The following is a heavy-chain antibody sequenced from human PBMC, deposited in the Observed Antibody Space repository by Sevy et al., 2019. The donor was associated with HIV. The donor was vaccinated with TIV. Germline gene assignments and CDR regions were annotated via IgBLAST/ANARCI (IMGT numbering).Heavy chain of an antibody. CDR2: ISGSGGST. J-gene: IGHJ5*02. V-gene: IGHV3-23*01. Sequence: GGSLRLSCAASGFTFNNYAMSWVRQTPGKGLEWVSGISGSGGSTYYADSVNGRFTISRDNSKNTLDLQMNSLRAEDTAVYYCAKDRSYTSGPNWFDPWGQGTLVTVSS. D-gene: IGHD6-19*01. CDR1: GFTFNNYA. CDR3: AKDRSYTSGPNWFDP.